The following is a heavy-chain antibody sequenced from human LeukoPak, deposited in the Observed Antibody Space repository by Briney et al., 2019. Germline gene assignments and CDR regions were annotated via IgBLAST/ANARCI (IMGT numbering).Heavy chain of an antibody. J-gene: IGHJ4*02. CDR3: ARGLGPNYFDY. CDR2: MNPNSGNT. D-gene: IGHD3-16*01. CDR1: GYTFTSYG. V-gene: IGHV1-8*02. Sequence: ASVTVSCKASGYTFTSYGISWVRQATGQGLEWMGWMNPNSGNTGYAQKFQGRVTMTRNTSISTAYMELSSLRSEDTAVYYCARGLGPNYFDYWGQGTLVTVSS.